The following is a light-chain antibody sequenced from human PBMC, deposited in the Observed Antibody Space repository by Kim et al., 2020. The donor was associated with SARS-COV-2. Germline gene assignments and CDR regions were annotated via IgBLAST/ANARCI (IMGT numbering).Light chain of an antibody. V-gene: IGKV3-15*01. CDR2: GAS. CDR3: QQYNNWPPLT. CDR1: QSVNSN. Sequence: SPGERATLSCRASQSVNSNLAWYQQKPGQAPRLLIYGASTRATGIPARFSGSGSGTEFTLTISSLQSEDFVVYYCQQYNNWPPLTFGGGTKVDIK. J-gene: IGKJ4*01.